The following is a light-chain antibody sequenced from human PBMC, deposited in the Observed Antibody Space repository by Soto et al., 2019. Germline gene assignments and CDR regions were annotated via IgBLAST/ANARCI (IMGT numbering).Light chain of an antibody. V-gene: IGLV2-14*03. J-gene: IGLJ2*01. CDR2: DVS. CDR3: SSYTSSAPGVL. CDR1: SSDVGGSNY. Sequence: QSVLTQPASVSGSPGQSITISCSGTSSDVGGSNYVSWYQQHPGEAPKLIIYDVSYRPSGVSNRFSGSKSGNTASLTISGLQAEDKAHYFCSSYTSSAPGVLFGGGTKLTVL.